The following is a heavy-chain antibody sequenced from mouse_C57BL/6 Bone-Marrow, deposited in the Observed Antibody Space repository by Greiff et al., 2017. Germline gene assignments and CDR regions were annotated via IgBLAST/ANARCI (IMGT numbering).Heavy chain of an antibody. J-gene: IGHJ1*03. CDR1: GYTFTDYY. D-gene: IGHD2-4*01. CDR3: ARGRAVYYDYDKYFDV. V-gene: IGHV1-19*01. Sequence: EVQLQQSGPVLVKPGASVKMSCKASGYTFTDYYMNWVKQSHGKSLEWIGVINPYNGGTSYNQKFKGKATLTVDKSSSTAYMELNSLTSEDSAVYYCARGRAVYYDYDKYFDVWGTGTTVTVSS. CDR2: INPYNGGT.